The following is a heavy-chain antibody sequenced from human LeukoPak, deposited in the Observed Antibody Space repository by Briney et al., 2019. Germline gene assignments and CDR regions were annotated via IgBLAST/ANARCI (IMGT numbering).Heavy chain of an antibody. CDR1: GSTFSSYA. Sequence: SGGSLRLSCAASGSTFSSYAMHWVRQAPGKGLEWVAVISYDGSNKYYADSVKGRFTISRDNSKNTLYLQMNSLRAEDTAVYYCARWIWQLAHPGAFDIWGQGTMVTVSS. V-gene: IGHV3-30-3*01. J-gene: IGHJ3*02. CDR3: ARWIWQLAHPGAFDI. CDR2: ISYDGSNK. D-gene: IGHD6-6*01.